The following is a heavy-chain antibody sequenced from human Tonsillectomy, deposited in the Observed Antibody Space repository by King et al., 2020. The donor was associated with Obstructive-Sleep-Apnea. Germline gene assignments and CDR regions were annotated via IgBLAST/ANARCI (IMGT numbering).Heavy chain of an antibody. CDR1: GGTFSSYA. CDR2: IIPIFGTA. V-gene: IGHV1-69*01. Sequence: VQLVQSGAEVKKPGSSVKVSCKASGGTFSSYAISWVRQAPGQGLEWVGGIIPIFGTANYAQKLQGRVTLTADVSTSTAYMELGSLRSEEPAVYYCAGGWPDYYDSSGYYYAGDYWGQGTLVTVSS. J-gene: IGHJ4*02. CDR3: AGGWPDYYDSSGYYYAGDY. D-gene: IGHD3-22*01.